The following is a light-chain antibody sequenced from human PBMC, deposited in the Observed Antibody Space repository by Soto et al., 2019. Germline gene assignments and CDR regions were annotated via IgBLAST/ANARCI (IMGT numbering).Light chain of an antibody. CDR3: QQYKNWPRT. J-gene: IGKJ1*01. CDR1: QSVSNN. Sequence: EIVMTQSPATLSVSPGERATLSCRASQSVSNNSAWYQQKPGQAPWLLIYGASTRATDMPGTFSGRGSGTEFTLTISSLQSEDFAVYYCQQYKNWPRTFGQGTKVEIK. V-gene: IGKV3-15*01. CDR2: GAS.